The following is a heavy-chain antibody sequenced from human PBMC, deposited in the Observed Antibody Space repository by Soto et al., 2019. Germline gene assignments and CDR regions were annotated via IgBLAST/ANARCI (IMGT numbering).Heavy chain of an antibody. D-gene: IGHD1-26*01. Sequence: SSETLSLTCTVSAGTISSSSYYWGWIRQPPGKGLEWIGSIYYSGSTYYNPSLKSRVTISIDTSKNQFSLKLSSVTAADTALYYCARHSGSPPFDSWGQGTLVTVSS. V-gene: IGHV4-39*01. CDR1: AGTISSSSYY. J-gene: IGHJ4*02. CDR2: IYYSGST. CDR3: ARHSGSPPFDS.